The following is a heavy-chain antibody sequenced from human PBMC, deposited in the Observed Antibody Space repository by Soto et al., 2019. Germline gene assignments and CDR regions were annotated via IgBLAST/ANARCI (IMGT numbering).Heavy chain of an antibody. V-gene: IGHV4-34*01. CDR1: GGSLSGYY. Sequence: PSETLSLTCAVYGGSLSGYYGSRLRQPPGKGLEWIGEINHSGSTNYNPSLKSRVTISVDTSKKQFSLKLRSVTAADTAVYYCARGRTNWYFDLWGRGTLVTVSS. J-gene: IGHJ2*01. D-gene: IGHD3-3*01. CDR3: ARGRTNWYFDL. CDR2: INHSGST.